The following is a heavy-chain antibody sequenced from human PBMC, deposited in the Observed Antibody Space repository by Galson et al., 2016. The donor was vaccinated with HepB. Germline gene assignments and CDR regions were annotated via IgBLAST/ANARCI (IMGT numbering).Heavy chain of an antibody. CDR3: ASLEFLKSNGGWGWFDP. Sequence: ETLSLTCNVSGDSMSSFYWSWIRQAPGKGLEWIGNVYDSGSSTSSPSLKSRVTISVDTSKKQFFLKLSSVTAADTAVYYCASLEFLKSNGGWGWFDPWGQGTLVTVSS. D-gene: IGHD3-3*01. CDR1: GDSMSSFY. CDR2: VYDSGSS. V-gene: IGHV4-59*08. J-gene: IGHJ5*02.